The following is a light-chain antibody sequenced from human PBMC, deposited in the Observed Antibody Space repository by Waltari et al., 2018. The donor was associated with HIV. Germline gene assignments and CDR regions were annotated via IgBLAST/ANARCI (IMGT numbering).Light chain of an antibody. J-gene: IGLJ3*02. CDR1: RLRTYY. Sequence: SELTQDPAVSVALGQTVSIQCQGERLRTYYASWYLQKPGKAPVLVISPIHNRPSGIPDRFSGSSSGNTASLTITGAQAEDEGDYYCNSRDRAGHHVVFGGGTKLTVL. V-gene: IGLV3-19*01. CDR2: PIH. CDR3: NSRDRAGHHVV.